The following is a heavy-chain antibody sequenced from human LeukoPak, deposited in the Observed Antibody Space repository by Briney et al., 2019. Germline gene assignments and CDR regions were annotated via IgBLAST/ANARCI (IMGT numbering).Heavy chain of an antibody. D-gene: IGHD1-26*01. V-gene: IGHV1-69*13. Sequence: SVKASCKASGGTFSSYAISWVRQAPGQGLEWMGGIIPIFGTANYAQKFQGRVTITADESTSTAYMELSSLRSEDTAVYYCASGAHSGSYYYFDYWGQGTLVTVSS. J-gene: IGHJ4*02. CDR3: ASGAHSGSYYYFDY. CDR2: IIPIFGTA. CDR1: GGTFSSYA.